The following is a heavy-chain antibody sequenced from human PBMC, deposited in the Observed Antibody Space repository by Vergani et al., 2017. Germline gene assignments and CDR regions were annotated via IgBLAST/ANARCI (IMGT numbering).Heavy chain of an antibody. J-gene: IGHJ4*02. CDR2: ISSSGGST. V-gene: IGHV3-21*04. Sequence: EVQLVESGGGLVKPGGSLRLSCAASGFTFSSYSMNWVRQAPGKGLEWVSSISSSGGSTYYADSVKGRFTISRDNSKNTLYLQMNSLRAEDTAVYYCAREHPYYYELDYWGQGTLVTVSS. CDR3: AREHPYYYELDY. D-gene: IGHD3-22*01. CDR1: GFTFSSYS.